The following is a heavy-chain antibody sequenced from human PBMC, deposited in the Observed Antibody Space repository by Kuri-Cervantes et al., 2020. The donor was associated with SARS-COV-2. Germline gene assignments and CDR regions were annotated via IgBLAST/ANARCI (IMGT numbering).Heavy chain of an antibody. V-gene: IGHV4-59*12. J-gene: IGHJ4*02. D-gene: IGHD6-19*01. CDR3: VTISASYSSGWYALY. Sequence: SETLSLTCTVSGGSISSYYWSWIRQPPGKGLEWIGYIYYSGSTNYNPSLKSRVTISVDTSKNQSSLKLSSVTAADTAVYYCVTISASYSSGWYALYWGQGTLVTVSS. CDR2: IYYSGST. CDR1: GGSISSYY.